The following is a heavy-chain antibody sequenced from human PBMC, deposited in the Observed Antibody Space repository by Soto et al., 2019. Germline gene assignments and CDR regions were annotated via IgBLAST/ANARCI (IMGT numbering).Heavy chain of an antibody. Sequence: SETLSLTCSVSGASVTLDGNCWTWIRQPPGKGLEFVASIYHGGSTFYNPSLRSRVTISLDRSKNQFSLKLTSVTAEDTAVYYCASEVDGYSQFDDWGQGNLGTVPQ. CDR2: IYHGGST. CDR1: GASVTLDGNC. D-gene: IGHD4-4*01. V-gene: IGHV4-30-2*01. CDR3: ASEVDGYSQFDD. J-gene: IGHJ4*02.